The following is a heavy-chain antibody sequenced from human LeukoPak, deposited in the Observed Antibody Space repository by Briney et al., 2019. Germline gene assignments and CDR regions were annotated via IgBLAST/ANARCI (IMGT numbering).Heavy chain of an antibody. CDR3: ARDMTCSGPTCDVSLASDI. CDR1: GFTFSSYT. V-gene: IGHV3-21*01. J-gene: IGHJ3*02. D-gene: IGHD2-2*01. Sequence: GGSLRLSCAASGFTFSSYTMNWVRQAPGKGLEWVSSISSSSSYKYYADSVKGRFTVSRDNAKNSLFLQMSSLRAEDTAVYYCARDMTCSGPTCDVSLASDIWGQGTMVTVSS. CDR2: ISSSSSYK.